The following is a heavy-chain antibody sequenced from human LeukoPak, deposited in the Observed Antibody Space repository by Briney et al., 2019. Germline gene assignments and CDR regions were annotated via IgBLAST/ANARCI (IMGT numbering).Heavy chain of an antibody. CDR1: GFTFSSYA. D-gene: IGHD2-21*01. Sequence: GGSLRLSCAASGFTFSSYAMHWVRQAPGKGLEWVAVISYDGSNKYYADSVKGRFTISRDNSKNTLYLQMNSLRAEDTAVYYCAKDQRVVFSVAPPPYAFDIWGQGTMVTVSS. V-gene: IGHV3-30-3*01. J-gene: IGHJ3*02. CDR2: ISYDGSNK. CDR3: AKDQRVVFSVAPPPYAFDI.